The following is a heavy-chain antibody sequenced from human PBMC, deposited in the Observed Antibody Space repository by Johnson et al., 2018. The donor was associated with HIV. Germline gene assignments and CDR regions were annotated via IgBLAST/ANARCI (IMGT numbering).Heavy chain of an antibody. CDR3: ASRVVWSSGWSDAFDI. CDR2: IYNDGSP. D-gene: IGHD6-19*01. CDR1: GFTVSTNY. J-gene: IGHJ3*02. V-gene: IGHV3-66*01. Sequence: VQLVESGGGLVQPGGSLRLSCAASGFTVSTNYMTWVRQAPGKGLEWVSLIYNDGSPYYADSVKGRFTISRDNSKNTLYLQTNSLRAEDTAVYYCASRVVWSSGWSDAFDIWGQGTMVTVSS.